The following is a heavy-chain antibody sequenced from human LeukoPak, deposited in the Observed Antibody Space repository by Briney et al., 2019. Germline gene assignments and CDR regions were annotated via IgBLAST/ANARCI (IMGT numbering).Heavy chain of an antibody. CDR3: AKVRDSGWYDFDY. CDR1: GFTFSSYG. Sequence: GRSLRLSCEASGFTFSSYGMHWVRQAPGKGLEWVAVTSYDGSNKNYADSVKGRFTISRDNPKNTLYLQMNSLRAEDTAVYYCAKVRDSGWYDFDYWGQGTLVTVSS. D-gene: IGHD6-19*01. J-gene: IGHJ4*02. V-gene: IGHV3-30*18. CDR2: TSYDGSNK.